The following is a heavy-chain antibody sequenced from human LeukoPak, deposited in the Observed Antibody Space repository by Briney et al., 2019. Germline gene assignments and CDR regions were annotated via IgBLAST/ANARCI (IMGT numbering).Heavy chain of an antibody. Sequence: PSETLSLTCAVYGGSFSVYYRSWVRQPPGKGLEWIGYIFYSGSTYYNPSLKSRVTISVDTSKNQFSLKLSSVTAADTAVYYCARGWPPWLPFDYWGQGTLVTVSS. J-gene: IGHJ4*02. CDR3: ARGWPPWLPFDY. CDR2: IFYSGST. CDR1: GGSFSVYY. V-gene: IGHV4-34*01. D-gene: IGHD6-19*01.